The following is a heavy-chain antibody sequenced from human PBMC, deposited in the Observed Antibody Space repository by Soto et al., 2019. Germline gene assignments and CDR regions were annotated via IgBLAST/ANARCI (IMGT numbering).Heavy chain of an antibody. CDR3: ARPGGIPAIGSGFDV. CDR1: GYRFTSYW. V-gene: IGHV5-10-1*01. J-gene: IGHJ3*01. CDR2: IDPSDSQT. Sequence: GESLKISCKGSGYRFTSYWISWVRQMPGKGLEWIVRIDPSDSQTDYSPSFKGHVTISSDKSTNTAYLQWTSLKASDTAIYYCARPGGIPAIGSGFDVWGQGTKVTVSS. D-gene: IGHD1-1*01.